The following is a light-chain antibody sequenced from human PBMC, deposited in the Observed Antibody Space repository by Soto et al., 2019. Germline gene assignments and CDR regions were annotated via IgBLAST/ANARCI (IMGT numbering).Light chain of an antibody. J-gene: IGLJ1*01. CDR3: SSYTSSSTLKV. V-gene: IGLV2-14*01. Sequence: QSALTQPASVSGSPGQSITISCTGTSSDVGGYNYVSWYQQHPGKAPKLMIYDVSNRPSGVSNRFSGSKSGNTASLTISGGQAEDEDDYYCSSYTSSSTLKVFGTGTKLTV. CDR2: DVS. CDR1: SSDVGGYNY.